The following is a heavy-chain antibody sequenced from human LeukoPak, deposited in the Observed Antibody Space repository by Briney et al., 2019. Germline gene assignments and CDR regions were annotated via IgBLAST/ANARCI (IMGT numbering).Heavy chain of an antibody. J-gene: IGHJ4*02. D-gene: IGHD1-7*01. CDR1: GGSISSNTYF. V-gene: IGHV4-39*07. CDR3: TGELAGTTVHY. CDR2: IYYNGNS. Sequence: SETLSLTCTVSGGSISSNTYFWGWIRQPPGKGLEWIGSIYYNGNSFYNPSLKSRFTTSVDTSKNQFSLNLSSVTAADTAVYFCTGELAGTTVHYWGQGTPVTVSS.